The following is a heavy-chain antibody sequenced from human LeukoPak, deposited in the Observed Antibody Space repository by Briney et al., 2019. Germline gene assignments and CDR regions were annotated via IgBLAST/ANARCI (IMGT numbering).Heavy chain of an antibody. CDR3: ASNVDIVVTITASYYYYMDV. V-gene: IGHV1-69*13. CDR1: GGTFSNYA. Sequence: GASVKVSCKSSGGTFSNYAISWVRQAPGQGLEWMGGIIPIFGTANYAQKFQGRVTITADESTSTAYMELSSLRSEDTAVYYCASNVDIVVTITASYYYYMDVWGKGTTVTVSS. J-gene: IGHJ6*03. D-gene: IGHD5-12*01. CDR2: IIPIFGTA.